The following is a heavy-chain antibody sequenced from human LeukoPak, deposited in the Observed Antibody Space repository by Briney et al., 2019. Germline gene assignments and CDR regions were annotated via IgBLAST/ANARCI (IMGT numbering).Heavy chain of an antibody. D-gene: IGHD5-18*01. V-gene: IGHV3-43*02. CDR2: ISGDGGST. CDR1: GFTFDDYA. J-gene: IGHJ4*02. CDR3: ARVRTAMEIGAY. Sequence: LPGGPLRLSCAASGFTFDDYAMHWVRQAPGKGLEWVSLISGDGGSTYYGDSVKGRFTVSRDNSKNSLYLQMNSLTTEDTALYYCARVRTAMEIGAYWGQGTLVTVSS.